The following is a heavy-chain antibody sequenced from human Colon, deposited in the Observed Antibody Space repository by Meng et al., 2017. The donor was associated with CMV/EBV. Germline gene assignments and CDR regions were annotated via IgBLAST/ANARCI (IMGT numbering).Heavy chain of an antibody. CDR3: ASPYYYDSSGYNN. J-gene: IGHJ4*02. D-gene: IGHD3-22*01. CDR2: INHSGST. CDR1: GGSFSGYL. V-gene: IGHV4-34*01. Sequence: QVQLQQGGAGLLKPSQTLSLACAGYGGSFSGYLWSWLRQPPGKGLEWIGEINHSGSTNYIPSLKSRVTISVDTSKNQFSLKLSSVTAADTAVYYCASPYYYDSSGYNNWGQGTLVTVSS.